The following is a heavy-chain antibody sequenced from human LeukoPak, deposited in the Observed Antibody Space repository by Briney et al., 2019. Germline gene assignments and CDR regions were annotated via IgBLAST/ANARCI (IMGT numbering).Heavy chain of an antibody. CDR2: INPNSGGT. V-gene: IGHV1-2*02. CDR1: GYTFTGYY. Sequence: SVKVSCKASGYTFTGYYMHWVRQAPGQGLEWMGWINPNSGGTNYAQKFQGRVTMTRDTSISTAYMELSRLRSDDTAVYYCARDPYGSGSYTNWGQGTLVTVSS. J-gene: IGHJ4*02. CDR3: ARDPYGSGSYTN. D-gene: IGHD3-10*01.